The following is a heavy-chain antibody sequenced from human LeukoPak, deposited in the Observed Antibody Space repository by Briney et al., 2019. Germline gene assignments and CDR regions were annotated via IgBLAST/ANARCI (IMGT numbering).Heavy chain of an antibody. CDR3: ARPYCGTTSCFFGNYFDY. D-gene: IGHD2-2*01. CDR2: IHHSGNT. CDR1: GYSISSGSY. V-gene: IGHV4-38-2*02. J-gene: IGHJ4*02. Sequence: SETLSLTCSVSGYSISSGSYWGWIRQPPGKGLEWIGSIHHSGNTYYNPSLKSRITMSVDRSKNQFSLKLSSVTAADTAVYYCARPYCGTTSCFFGNYFDYWGQGTLVPVSS.